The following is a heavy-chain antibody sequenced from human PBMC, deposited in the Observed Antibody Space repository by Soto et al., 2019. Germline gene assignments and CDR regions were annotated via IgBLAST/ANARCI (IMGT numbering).Heavy chain of an antibody. J-gene: IGHJ4*02. V-gene: IGHV4-61*01. D-gene: IGHD3-10*01. CDR3: AREARSYYGSGSYYNGIDY. CDR2: IYYSGST. CDR1: GGSVSSGSYY. Sequence: SETLSLTCTVSGGSVSSGSYYWSWIRQPPGKGLEWIGYIYYSGSTNYNPSLKSRVTISVDTSKNQFSLKLSSVTAADTAVYYCAREARSYYGSGSYYNGIDYWGQGTLVTVS.